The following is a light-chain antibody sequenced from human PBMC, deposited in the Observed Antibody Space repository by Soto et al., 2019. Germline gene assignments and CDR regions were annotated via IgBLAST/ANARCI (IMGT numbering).Light chain of an antibody. CDR2: GNN. CDR1: SSNIGAGYD. Sequence: QSVLTQPPSVSGAPGQRVTISCTGSSSNIGAGYDVHWYQQVPGTAPKLLIYGNNNRPSGVPDRFSGSKSGTSASLAITGLQAEDEADYYCLSYDSSLRGFYVFGTGTKLTVL. J-gene: IGLJ1*01. CDR3: LSYDSSLRGFYV. V-gene: IGLV1-40*01.